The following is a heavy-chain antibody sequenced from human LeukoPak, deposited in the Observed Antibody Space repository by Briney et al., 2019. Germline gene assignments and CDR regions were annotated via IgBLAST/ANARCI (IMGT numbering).Heavy chain of an antibody. J-gene: IGHJ6*03. V-gene: IGHV3-30*02. CDR3: AKDLAYHMDV. Sequence: GGSLRLSCAASGFTFNSNGMHWVRQAPGKGLEWMAFIRYDGSKEHYADSVKGRFTISRDNSKNTLYLQVNSLRAEDTAVYHCAKDLAYHMDVWGKGTTVTVSS. D-gene: IGHD2-21*01. CDR2: IRYDGSKE. CDR1: GFTFNSNG.